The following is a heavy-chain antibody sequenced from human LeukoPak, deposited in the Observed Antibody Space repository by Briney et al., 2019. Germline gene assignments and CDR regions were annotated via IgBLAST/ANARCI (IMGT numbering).Heavy chain of an antibody. V-gene: IGHV3-21*01. CDR2: ISSSSSYI. CDR1: GFTFSSYT. CDR3: ARELGAFGI. D-gene: IGHD7-27*01. Sequence: GGSLKLSCAASGFTFSSYTMNWVRQAPGKGLEWASSISSSSSYIYYADSLKGRFTISRDNAKNSLYLQMNSLRAEDTAVYYCARELGAFGIWGQGTMVTVSS. J-gene: IGHJ3*02.